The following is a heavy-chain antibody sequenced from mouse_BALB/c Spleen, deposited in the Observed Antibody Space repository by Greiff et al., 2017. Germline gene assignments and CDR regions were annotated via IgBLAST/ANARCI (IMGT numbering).Heavy chain of an antibody. CDR2: IYPGNGDT. D-gene: IGHD3-1*01. CDR1: GYTFTSYN. Sequence: QVQLQQPGAELVKPGASVKMSCKASGYTFTSYNMHWVKQTPGQGLEWIGAIYPGNGDTSYNQKFKGKATLTADKSSSTAYMQLSSLTSEDSAVYYCARSSSGYPHAMDYWGQGTSVTVSS. CDR3: ARSSSGYPHAMDY. V-gene: IGHV1-12*01. J-gene: IGHJ4*01.